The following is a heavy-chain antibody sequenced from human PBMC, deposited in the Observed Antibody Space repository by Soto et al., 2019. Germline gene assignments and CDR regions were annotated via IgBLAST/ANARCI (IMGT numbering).Heavy chain of an antibody. CDR2: IYHSGSA. Sequence: SETLSLTCAVSGASISSSNWWTWVRQPPGKGLEWIGEIYHSGSANYSPSLKSRVTISVDTSKNQFSLNLNSVTAADTAVYYCARGPPIIYHERSGYYYYDYWGLGTLVTVSS. V-gene: IGHV4-4*02. D-gene: IGHD3-22*01. CDR3: ARGPPIIYHERSGYYYYDY. CDR1: GASISSSNW. J-gene: IGHJ4*02.